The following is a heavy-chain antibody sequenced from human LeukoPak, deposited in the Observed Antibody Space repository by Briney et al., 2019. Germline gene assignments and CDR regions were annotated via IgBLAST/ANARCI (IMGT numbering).Heavy chain of an antibody. Sequence: PSETLSLTCAVYGGSFSGYYWSWIRQPPGKGLEWTGEINHSGSTNYNPSLKSRVTISVDTSKKQFSLKVTSVTAADTAVYYCAREPPSGLTYAFDIWGQGTMVTVSS. CDR1: GGSFSGYY. D-gene: IGHD3-22*01. CDR2: INHSGST. CDR3: AREPPSGLTYAFDI. V-gene: IGHV4-34*01. J-gene: IGHJ3*02.